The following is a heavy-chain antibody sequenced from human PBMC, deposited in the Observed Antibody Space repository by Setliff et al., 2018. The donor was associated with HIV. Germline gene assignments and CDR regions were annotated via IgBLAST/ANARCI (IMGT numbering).Heavy chain of an antibody. D-gene: IGHD2-21*01. J-gene: IGHJ4*02. V-gene: IGHV4-38-2*01. CDR1: GYSISSGYY. CDR2: LSSNGNT. Sequence: SETLSLTCPVSGYSISSGYYWGWIRQPPGRGLEWIGALSSNGNTYFNPTLKSRVTLSIDSSKNLFSLKLNSLTAADTAVYFCAAQDLDLVKYYYMDYWGPGALVTVSS. CDR3: AAQDLDLVKYYYMDY.